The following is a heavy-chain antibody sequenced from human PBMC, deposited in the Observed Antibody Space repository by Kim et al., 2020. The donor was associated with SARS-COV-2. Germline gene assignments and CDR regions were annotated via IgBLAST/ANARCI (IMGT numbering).Heavy chain of an antibody. Sequence: AQKGQGRVTSTAEESTSTAYMELSSLRSEDTAVYYCARPYDSSGSYYFDYWGQGTLVTVSS. V-gene: IGHV1-69*01. D-gene: IGHD3-22*01. CDR3: ARPYDSSGSYYFDY. J-gene: IGHJ4*02.